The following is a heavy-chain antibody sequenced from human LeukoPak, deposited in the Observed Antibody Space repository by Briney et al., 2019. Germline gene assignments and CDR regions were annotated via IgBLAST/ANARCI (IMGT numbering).Heavy chain of an antibody. CDR3: AKGWDFGPHFGS. Sequence: PGGSLRLSCAASGFTFSSYAMRWARQAPGKGLEWVANIKQDGSEKYYVDSVKGRFTISRDSAKNSLYLQMNSLRAEDTAVYYCAKGWDFGPHFGSWGQGTLVTVSS. J-gene: IGHJ4*02. CDR1: GFTFSSYA. D-gene: IGHD1-26*01. V-gene: IGHV3-7*01. CDR2: IKQDGSEK.